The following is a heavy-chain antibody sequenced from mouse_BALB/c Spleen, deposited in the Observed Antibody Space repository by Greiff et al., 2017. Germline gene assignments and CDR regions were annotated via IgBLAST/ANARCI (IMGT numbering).Heavy chain of an antibody. CDR2: IYPGSGST. Sequence: QVHVKQPGAELVKPGTSVKLSCKASGYNFTSYWINWVKLRPGQGLEWIGDIYPGSGSTNYNEKFKSKATLTVDTSSSTAYMQLSSLASEDSALYYCARCDYYYGSPAWFAYWGQGTLVTVSA. V-gene: IGHV1-55*01. CDR3: ARCDYYYGSPAWFAY. D-gene: IGHD1-1*01. J-gene: IGHJ3*01. CDR1: GYNFTSYW.